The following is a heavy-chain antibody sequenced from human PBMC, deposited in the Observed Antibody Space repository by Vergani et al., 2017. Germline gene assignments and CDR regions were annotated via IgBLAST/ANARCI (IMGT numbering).Heavy chain of an antibody. V-gene: IGHV3-48*03. CDR3: ARDGDSSGYDPFDY. Sequence: EVQLVESGGGLVQPGGSLRLSCAASGFTFSSYEMNWVRQAPGKGLEWVSYISSSGSTIYYADSVKGRFTISRDNAKNSLYLQMNSLRAEDTAVYYCARDGDSSGYDPFDYWGQGTLVTVSS. D-gene: IGHD3-22*01. CDR1: GFTFSSYE. CDR2: ISSSGSTI. J-gene: IGHJ4*02.